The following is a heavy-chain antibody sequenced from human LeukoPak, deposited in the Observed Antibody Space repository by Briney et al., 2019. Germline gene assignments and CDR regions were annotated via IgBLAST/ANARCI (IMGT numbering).Heavy chain of an antibody. J-gene: IGHJ6*03. Sequence: SEALSLTSAVYGGSLSGYYWSGIRQPPPEGVEWRWEIIHSGSTNYNPSLKIQGTISVDTDKNHVSLKLSSVPAADTAVYYCARRYPWIAVAGTYMDVWGKGTTVTVSS. CDR3: ARRYPWIAVAGTYMDV. D-gene: IGHD6-19*01. CDR2: IIHSGST. V-gene: IGHV4-34*12. CDR1: GGSLSGYY.